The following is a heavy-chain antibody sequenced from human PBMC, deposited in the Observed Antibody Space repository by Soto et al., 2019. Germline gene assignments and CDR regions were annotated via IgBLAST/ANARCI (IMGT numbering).Heavy chain of an antibody. Sequence: SETLSLTCTVSGGSISSGSYHWSWIRQHPGKGLEWIGNIYYSGSSYYNPSLKSRATISIDTSKDQFSLRLGSVTAAETAVYYCARVEGSSYYFRHDCWGRGTLVTVSS. J-gene: IGHJ4*02. CDR2: IYYSGSS. D-gene: IGHD1-26*01. CDR3: ARVEGSSYYFRHDC. V-gene: IGHV4-31*03. CDR1: GGSISSGSYH.